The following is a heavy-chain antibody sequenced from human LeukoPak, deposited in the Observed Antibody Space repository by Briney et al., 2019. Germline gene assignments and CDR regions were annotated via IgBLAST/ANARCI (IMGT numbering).Heavy chain of an antibody. Sequence: GGSLRLSCAASGFTFSSYSINWVRQAPGKGLEWVSSISSSSGYIYYADSVKGRFTISRDNAKNSLYLQMNSLRAEDTAVYYCARAIAVAGCFDYWGQGTLVTVSS. D-gene: IGHD6-19*01. CDR3: ARAIAVAGCFDY. CDR1: GFTFSSYS. J-gene: IGHJ4*02. V-gene: IGHV3-21*01. CDR2: ISSSSGYI.